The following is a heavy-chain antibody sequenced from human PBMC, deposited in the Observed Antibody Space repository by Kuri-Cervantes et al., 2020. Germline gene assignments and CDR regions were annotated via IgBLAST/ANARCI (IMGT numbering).Heavy chain of an antibody. D-gene: IGHD4-17*01. V-gene: IGHV3-48*03. CDR3: ARDRYGDLEY. CDR1: GFTFSNYY. J-gene: IGHJ4*02. Sequence: GGSLRLSCAASGFTFSNYYMNWVRQAPGKGLEWVSSISGSSSTIHYADSVKGRFTISRDNAKNSLYLQMNSLRAEDTAVYYCARDRYGDLEYWGQGTLVTVSS. CDR2: ISGSSSTI.